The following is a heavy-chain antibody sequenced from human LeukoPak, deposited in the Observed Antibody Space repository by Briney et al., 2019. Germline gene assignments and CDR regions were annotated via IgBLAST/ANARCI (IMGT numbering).Heavy chain of an antibody. CDR2: IYTSGST. J-gene: IGHJ6*03. CDR3: ARSAHYYYYYMDV. Sequence: SETLSLTCTVSGGSISSGSYYWSWIRQPAGKGLEWIGRIYTSGSTNYNPSLKSRVTISVDTSKNQFSLKLSSVTAADTAVYYCARSAHYYYYYMDVWGKGTTVTVSS. V-gene: IGHV4-61*02. CDR1: GGSISSGSYY.